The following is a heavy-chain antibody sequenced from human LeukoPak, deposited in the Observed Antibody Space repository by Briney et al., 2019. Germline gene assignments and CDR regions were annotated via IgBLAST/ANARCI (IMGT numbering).Heavy chain of an antibody. J-gene: IGHJ4*02. CDR1: GFIFSKHG. D-gene: IGHD1-26*01. CDR2: ISSYSSTI. Sequence: GGSLRLSCAASGFIFSKHGMNWVRQAPGKGLEWISYISSYSSTIYYADSVQGRFTISRDNAESSLFLQMSSLRADDTAVYYCAREKTKELGRCFDYWGQGTLVTVSS. V-gene: IGHV3-48*04. CDR3: AREKTKELGRCFDY.